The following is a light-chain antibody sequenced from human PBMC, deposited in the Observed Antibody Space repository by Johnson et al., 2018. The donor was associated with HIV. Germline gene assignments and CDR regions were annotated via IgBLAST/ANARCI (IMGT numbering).Light chain of an antibody. Sequence: VLTQPPSVSAAPGQKVTISCSGRSSDMGNYAVSWYQQLPGTAPKLLIYENNKRPSGIPDRFSGSKSGTSATLGITGLQTGDEADYYCGTWDSSLSAWFYVFGTGTKVTVL. CDR2: ENN. V-gene: IGLV1-51*02. CDR3: GTWDSSLSAWFYV. J-gene: IGLJ1*01. CDR1: SSDMGNYA.